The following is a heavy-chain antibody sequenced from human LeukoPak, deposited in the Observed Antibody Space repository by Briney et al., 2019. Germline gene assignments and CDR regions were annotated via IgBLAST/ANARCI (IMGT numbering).Heavy chain of an antibody. CDR2: IYYSGST. CDR1: GGSVSSGSYY. CDR3: ARVMRYFDWLTRYYYYYGMDV. D-gene: IGHD3-9*01. J-gene: IGHJ6*02. Sequence: SETLSLTCTVSGGSVSSGSYYWSWIRQPPGKGLEWIGYIYYSGSTNYNPSLKSRVTISVDTSKNQFSLKLSSVTAADTAVYYCARVMRYFDWLTRYYYYYGMDVWGQGTTVTVSS. V-gene: IGHV4-61*01.